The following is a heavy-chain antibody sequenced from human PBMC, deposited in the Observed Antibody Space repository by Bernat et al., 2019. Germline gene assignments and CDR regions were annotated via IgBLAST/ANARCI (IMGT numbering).Heavy chain of an antibody. CDR1: GFPFSSYT. J-gene: IGHJ3*02. D-gene: IGHD5-12*01. Sequence: EVQLVESGGGLVQPGGSLRLSCAASGFPFSSYTMNWVRQAPGKGLEWVSYIGSSTNAIHYADSVKGRFTISRDNTKNSLYLQMNSLRAEDTAIYYCANSQRGYSSYDEVGGDAFDIWGQGTMVTVSS. CDR3: ANSQRGYSSYDEVGGDAFDI. V-gene: IGHV3-48*01. CDR2: IGSSTNAI.